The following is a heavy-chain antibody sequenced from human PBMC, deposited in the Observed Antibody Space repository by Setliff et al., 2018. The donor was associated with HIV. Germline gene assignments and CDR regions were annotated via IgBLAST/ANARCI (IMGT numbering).Heavy chain of an antibody. Sequence: SETLSLTCTVSGYSISSGYYWGFIRQPPGKGLEWIGSIFHSGSTNYNPSLKSRVTISVDTSKNQFSLKLSSVTAADTAVYYCARSGVYYYDSSGHFDYWGQGTLVTVSS. J-gene: IGHJ4*02. CDR1: GYSISSGYY. CDR3: ARSGVYYYDSSGHFDY. V-gene: IGHV4-38-2*02. CDR2: IFHSGST. D-gene: IGHD3-22*01.